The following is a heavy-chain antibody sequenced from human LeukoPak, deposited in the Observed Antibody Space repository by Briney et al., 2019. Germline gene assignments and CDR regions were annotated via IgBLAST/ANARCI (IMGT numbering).Heavy chain of an antibody. CDR1: GFTFSSYA. J-gene: IGHJ4*02. Sequence: PGGSLRLSCAASGFTFSSYAMSWVRQAPGKGLVWVSRIDIDGGSTSYADSVKGRFTISRDNAKNTLFLQMNSLRAEDTAVYYCARGGGSNEFDFWGQGTLVTVSS. D-gene: IGHD1-26*01. CDR2: IDIDGGST. CDR3: ARGGGSNEFDF. V-gene: IGHV3-74*01.